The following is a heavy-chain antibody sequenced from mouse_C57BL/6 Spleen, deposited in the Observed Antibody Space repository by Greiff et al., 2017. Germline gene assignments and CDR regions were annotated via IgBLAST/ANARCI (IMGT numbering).Heavy chain of an antibody. CDR1: GFTFSSYA. J-gene: IGHJ2*01. V-gene: IGHV5-4*01. Sequence: EVNVVESGGGLVKPGGSLKLSCAASGFTFSSYAMSWVRQTPEKRLEWVATISDGGSYTYYPDNVKGRFTFSRDNAKNNLYLQMSHLKSEDTAMYYGARDYYGSSYYFDYWGQGTTLTVSS. D-gene: IGHD1-1*01. CDR3: ARDYYGSSYYFDY. CDR2: ISDGGSYT.